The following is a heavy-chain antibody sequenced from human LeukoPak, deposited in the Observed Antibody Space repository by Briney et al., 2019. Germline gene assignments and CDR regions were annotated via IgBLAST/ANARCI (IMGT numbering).Heavy chain of an antibody. Sequence: GGPLRLSCAASGFTFSSYEMTWVRRAPGKGLEGVSYISSSGSTIYYADSVKGRFTISRDNAKNSLKLQMNSLRAEDTAVYYCASFEKVAAFDYWGQGTLVTVSS. D-gene: IGHD2-15*01. CDR1: GFTFSSYE. V-gene: IGHV3-48*03. CDR2: ISSSGSTI. J-gene: IGHJ4*02. CDR3: ASFEKVAAFDY.